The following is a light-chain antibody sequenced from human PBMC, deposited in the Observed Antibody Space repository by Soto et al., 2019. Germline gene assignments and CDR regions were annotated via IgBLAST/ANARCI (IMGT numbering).Light chain of an antibody. CDR2: DAS. CDR3: QQFYTYLLT. CDR1: QSVSGW. J-gene: IGKJ4*01. Sequence: DIQMAQSPSTRSGSLWDRVTVTCRASQSVSGWLAWYQQKPGKAPKLLIYDASSLESGVPSRFSGSGSGIEFTLTITSLQPEDFATYYCQQFYTYLLTFGGGTKVDIK. V-gene: IGKV1-5*01.